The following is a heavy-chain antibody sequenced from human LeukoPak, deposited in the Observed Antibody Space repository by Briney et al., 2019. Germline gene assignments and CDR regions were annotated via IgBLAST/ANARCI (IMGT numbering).Heavy chain of an antibody. CDR2: MNPNSGNT. D-gene: IGHD6-6*01. CDR3: ARHYSSSQDSCLGY. J-gene: IGHJ4*02. CDR1: GYTFTSYD. Sequence: ASVKVSCKASGYTFTSYDINWVRQATGQGLEWMGWMNPNSGNTGYAQKFQGRVTITADKSTSTAYMELSSLRSEDTAVYYCARHYSSSQDSCLGYWGQGTLVTVSS. V-gene: IGHV1-8*03.